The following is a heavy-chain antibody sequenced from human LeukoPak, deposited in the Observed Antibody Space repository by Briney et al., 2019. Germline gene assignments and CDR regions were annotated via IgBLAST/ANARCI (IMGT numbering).Heavy chain of an antibody. CDR1: GYSINSDFY. Sequence: SETLSLTCTVSGYSINSDFYWGWIRQPPGKGLEWIGSIYHSGSTYYNPSLKSRVTISVDKSKNQFSLKLSSVTAADTAVYYCARGYSGSPRWAFDIWGQGTMVTVSS. CDR2: IYHSGST. CDR3: ARGYSGSPRWAFDI. D-gene: IGHD1-26*01. J-gene: IGHJ3*02. V-gene: IGHV4-38-2*02.